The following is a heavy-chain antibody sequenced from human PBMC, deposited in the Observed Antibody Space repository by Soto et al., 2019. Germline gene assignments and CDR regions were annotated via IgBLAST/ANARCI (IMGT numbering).Heavy chain of an antibody. CDR3: ARSPCSGGSCFNYYYYYMDV. D-gene: IGHD2-15*01. J-gene: IGHJ6*03. V-gene: IGHV4-34*01. Sequence: PSETLSLTCAVYGGSFSGYYWSWIRQPPGKGLRWIGEINHSGSTNYNPSLKSRVTISVDTSKNQFSLKLSSVTAADTAVYYCARSPCSGGSCFNYYYYYMDVWGKGTTVTVSS. CDR1: GGSFSGYY. CDR2: INHSGST.